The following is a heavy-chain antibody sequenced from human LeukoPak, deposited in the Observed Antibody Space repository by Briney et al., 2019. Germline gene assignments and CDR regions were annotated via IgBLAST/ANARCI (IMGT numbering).Heavy chain of an antibody. J-gene: IGHJ6*03. Sequence: PSETLSLTCAVYGGSFSGYYWSWIRQPPGKGLEWIGEINHSGSTNYNPSLKSRVTISVDTSKNQFSLKLSSVTAADTAVYYCARLLGCSSTSCYYNYYYYYMDVWGKGTTVTVFS. CDR1: GGSFSGYY. V-gene: IGHV4-34*01. CDR2: INHSGST. CDR3: ARLLGCSSTSCYYNYYYYYMDV. D-gene: IGHD2-2*01.